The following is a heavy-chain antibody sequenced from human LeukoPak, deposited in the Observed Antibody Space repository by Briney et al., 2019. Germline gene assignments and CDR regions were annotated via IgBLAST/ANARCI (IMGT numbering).Heavy chain of an antibody. CDR1: GGSISSYY. J-gene: IGHJ5*02. Sequence: SETLSLTCTVSGGSISSYYWSWIRQPPGKGLEWIGYIYYSGSTNYNPSLKSRVTISVDTSKNQFSLKPSSVTAADTAVYYCARDPTSGWFDPWGQGTLVTVSS. D-gene: IGHD3-16*01. CDR3: ARDPTSGWFDP. V-gene: IGHV4-59*01. CDR2: IYYSGST.